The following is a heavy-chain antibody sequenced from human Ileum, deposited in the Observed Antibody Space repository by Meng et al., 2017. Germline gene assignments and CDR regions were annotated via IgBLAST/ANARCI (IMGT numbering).Heavy chain of an antibody. CDR1: GGSITSRNW. Sequence: VHLMEAGPVLGKPPAILSLPCAVSGGSITSRNWWIWVRQPPRKGLEWTGEIYHRGGTTYNPSLTSRVTISVDKSKNQFSLKLSSVTAADTAVYYCARYILRWGYYFDYWGQGTLVTVSS. J-gene: IGHJ4*02. D-gene: IGHD4-23*01. CDR2: IYHRGGT. V-gene: IGHV4-4*03. CDR3: ARYILRWGYYFDY.